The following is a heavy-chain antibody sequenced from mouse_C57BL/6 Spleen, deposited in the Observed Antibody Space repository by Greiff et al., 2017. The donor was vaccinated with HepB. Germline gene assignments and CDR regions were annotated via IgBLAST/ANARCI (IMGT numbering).Heavy chain of an antibody. D-gene: IGHD1-1*01. J-gene: IGHJ1*03. CDR1: GYAFSSSW. V-gene: IGHV1-82*01. Sequence: VQLQQSGPELVKPGASVKISCKASGYAFSSSWMNWVKQRPGKGLEWIGRIYPGDGDTNYNGKFKGKATLTADKSSSTAYMQLSSLTSEDSAVYFCEGSSPDWYFDVWGTGTTVTVSS. CDR3: EGSSPDWYFDV. CDR2: IYPGDGDT.